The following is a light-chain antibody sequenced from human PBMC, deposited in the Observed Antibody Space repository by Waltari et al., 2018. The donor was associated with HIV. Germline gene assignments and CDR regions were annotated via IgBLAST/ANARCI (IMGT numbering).Light chain of an antibody. CDR3: MQALQAYS. V-gene: IGKV2-28*01. CDR1: QTLLYSDGYKY. CDR2: KTS. J-gene: IGKJ2*01. Sequence: DIVMTQSPLSLPVTPGESASISRRSSQTLLYSDGYKYLDWYQQKPGQSPRLLIYKTSSRASGVSDRFSGSASGTDFTLRISRVEAEDVGVYYCMQALQAYSFGQGTKLEIK.